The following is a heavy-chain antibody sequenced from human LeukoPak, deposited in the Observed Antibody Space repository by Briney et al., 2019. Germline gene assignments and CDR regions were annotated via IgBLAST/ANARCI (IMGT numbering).Heavy chain of an antibody. CDR1: GFTFNNAW. V-gene: IGHV3-30-3*01. D-gene: IGHD3-3*01. Sequence: GGSLRLSCAASGFTFNNAWMNWVRQAPGKGLEWVAVMSNDGSIKKYANSVKGRFTISRDNSKNTLYLQMDSLRAEDTAVYYCARELTIFGVVIQRYDTFDIWGQGTMVTVSS. CDR3: ARELTIFGVVIQRYDTFDI. J-gene: IGHJ3*02. CDR2: MSNDGSIK.